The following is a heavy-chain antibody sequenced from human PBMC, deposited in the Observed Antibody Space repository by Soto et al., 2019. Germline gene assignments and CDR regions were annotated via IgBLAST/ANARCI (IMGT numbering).Heavy chain of an antibody. CDR3: ASSPIVANYYYGMDV. Sequence: VKVSCKASGYTFTSYGISWVRQAPGQGLEWMGWISAYNGNTNYAQKFQGRVTITADESTSTAYMELSSLRSEDTAVYYCASSPIVANYYYGMDVWGQGTTVTVSS. J-gene: IGHJ6*02. D-gene: IGHD5-12*01. CDR1: GYTFTSYG. CDR2: ISAYNGNT. V-gene: IGHV1-18*01.